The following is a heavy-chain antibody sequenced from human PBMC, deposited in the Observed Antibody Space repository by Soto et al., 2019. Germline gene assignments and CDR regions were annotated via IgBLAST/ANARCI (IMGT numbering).Heavy chain of an antibody. J-gene: IGHJ4*02. Sequence: GGSLRVSCADSGFSFSTYSMSWVRQTPGKGLEWVSAITATGDRTYYADSVTGRFTISRDNSKKTHYLQMTSLRAEDTAMYYCATMNGYFEYWGQGTTVTVSS. CDR1: GFSFSTYS. V-gene: IGHV3-23*01. CDR3: ATMNGYFEY. D-gene: IGHD3-22*01. CDR2: ITATGDRT.